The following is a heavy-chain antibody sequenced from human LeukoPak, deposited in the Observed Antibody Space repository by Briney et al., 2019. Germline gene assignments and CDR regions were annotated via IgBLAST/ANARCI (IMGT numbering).Heavy chain of an antibody. V-gene: IGHV4-4*08. Sequence: PSETLSLTCTVSGGSISSYYWSWIRQPPGKGLEWIGRIYTSGSTNYNPSLKSRVTISVDTSKNQFSLKLSSVTAADTAVYYCARDRYFDWLNLSYWFDPWGQGTLVTVSS. CDR1: GGSISSYY. CDR2: IYTSGST. CDR3: ARDRYFDWLNLSYWFDP. D-gene: IGHD3-9*01. J-gene: IGHJ5*02.